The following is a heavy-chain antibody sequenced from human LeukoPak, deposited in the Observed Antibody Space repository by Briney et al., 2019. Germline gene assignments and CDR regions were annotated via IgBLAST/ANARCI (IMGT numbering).Heavy chain of an antibody. CDR1: GFTFSSYA. CDR2: ISGSGGST. CDR3: AKGPSHSSGWYVGY. V-gene: IGHV3-23*01. Sequence: GGSLRLSCAASGFTFSSYAMSWVRQAPGKGLGWVSAISGSGGSTYYADSVKGRFTISRDNSKNTLYLQMNSLRAEDTAVYYCAKGPSHSSGWYVGYWGQGTLVTVSS. J-gene: IGHJ4*02. D-gene: IGHD6-19*01.